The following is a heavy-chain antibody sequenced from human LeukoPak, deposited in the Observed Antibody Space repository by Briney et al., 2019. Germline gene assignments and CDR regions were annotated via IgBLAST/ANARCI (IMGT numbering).Heavy chain of an antibody. J-gene: IGHJ2*01. CDR2: ISSSSSTI. CDR3: ARDQSGRSLAFGGVIATYWYFDL. CDR1: GFTFSSYS. Sequence: GGSLRLSCAASGFTFSSYSMNWVRQAPGKGLEWVSYISSSSSTIYYADSVKGRFTISRDNAKNSLYLQMNSLRAEDTAVYYCARDQSGRSLAFGGVIATYWYFDLWGRGTLVTVSS. V-gene: IGHV3-48*04. D-gene: IGHD3-16*02.